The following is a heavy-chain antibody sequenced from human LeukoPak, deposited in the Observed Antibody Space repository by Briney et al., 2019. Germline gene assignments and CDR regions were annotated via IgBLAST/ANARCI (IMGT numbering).Heavy chain of an antibody. D-gene: IGHD3-22*01. J-gene: IGHJ1*01. CDR1: GFTFSSYE. Sequence: PGGSLRLSCAASGFTFSSYEMNWVRQAPGKGLEWVSYISSSGSTIYYADSVKGRFTISRDNAKNSLYLQMNSLRAEDTAVYYCARDLYDSSGYYYPAPEYFQHRGQGTLVTVSS. V-gene: IGHV3-48*03. CDR3: ARDLYDSSGYYYPAPEYFQH. CDR2: ISSSGSTI.